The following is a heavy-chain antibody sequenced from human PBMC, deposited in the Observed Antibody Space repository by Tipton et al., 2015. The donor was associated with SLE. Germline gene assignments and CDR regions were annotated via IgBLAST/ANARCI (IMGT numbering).Heavy chain of an antibody. V-gene: IGHV4-59*01. CDR2: IYFDGNS. Sequence: LRLSCTVSGGSIGPYYWHWIRQSPGKALEWIGYIYFDGNSNGRGNYNPSLKSRVTMSVDPSKMQLSLNLNSVTAADTALYFCARGVAERLGLDFWGQGSLVTVSS. CDR1: GGSIGPYY. J-gene: IGHJ4*02. CDR3: ARGVAERLGLDF. D-gene: IGHD6-19*01.